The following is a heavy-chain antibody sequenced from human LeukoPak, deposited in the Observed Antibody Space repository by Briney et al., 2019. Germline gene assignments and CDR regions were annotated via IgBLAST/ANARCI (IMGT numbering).Heavy chain of an antibody. CDR3: ARAVYGDKGGGAFDI. D-gene: IGHD4-23*01. CDR1: GYTFTGYY. J-gene: IGHJ3*02. Sequence: ASVKVSCKASGYTFTGYYMHWVRQAPGQGLEWMGIINPSGGSTSYAQKFQGRVTMTRDTSTSTVYMELSSLRSEDTAVYYCARAVYGDKGGGAFDIWGQGTMVTVSS. V-gene: IGHV1-46*01. CDR2: INPSGGST.